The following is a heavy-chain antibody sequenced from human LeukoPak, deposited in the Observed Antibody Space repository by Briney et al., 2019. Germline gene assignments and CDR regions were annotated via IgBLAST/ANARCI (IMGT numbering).Heavy chain of an antibody. CDR3: AKEWQIGHYFDY. Sequence: PGGSLRLSCAASGFTLSLYGMSWVRQAPGKGLEWVSSLSGSGENTFYSDSVKGRFTISRDNSKNTPYLQMNSLRAEDTAVYYCAKEWQIGHYFDYWGQGTLVTVSS. J-gene: IGHJ4*02. V-gene: IGHV3-23*01. D-gene: IGHD3-16*01. CDR1: GFTLSLYG. CDR2: LSGSGENT.